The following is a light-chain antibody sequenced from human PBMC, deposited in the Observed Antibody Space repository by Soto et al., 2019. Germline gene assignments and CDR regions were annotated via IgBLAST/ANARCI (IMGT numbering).Light chain of an antibody. Sequence: DIQMTQSPSSLSVSVGDRVTITCRASQSIGGFLNWYQQKLGKAPQYLIQAASILQSGVPSRFSGSGSGTEFILTINNLQPEDFGSYYCQHMRTFGQGTKV. V-gene: IGKV1-39*01. CDR3: QHMRT. CDR2: AAS. CDR1: QSIGGF. J-gene: IGKJ1*01.